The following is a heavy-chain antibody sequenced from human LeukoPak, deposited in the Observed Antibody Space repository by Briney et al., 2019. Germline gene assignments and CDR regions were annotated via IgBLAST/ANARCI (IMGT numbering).Heavy chain of an antibody. CDR3: VRGGPSTWS. J-gene: IGHJ5*02. Sequence: GGSLRLSCAASGFTFSRDSMNWVRHVPGRGPVWVSRINHDGSDTIYADSVRGRFTISRDDAKNTLYLQMNNLRAEDTAVYYCVRGGPSTWSWGQGTLVTVSS. V-gene: IGHV3-74*01. CDR2: INHDGSDT. CDR1: GFTFSRDS. D-gene: IGHD2-15*01.